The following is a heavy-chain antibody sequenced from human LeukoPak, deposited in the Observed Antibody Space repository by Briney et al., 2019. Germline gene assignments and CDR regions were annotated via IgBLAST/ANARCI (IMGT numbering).Heavy chain of an antibody. V-gene: IGHV4-30-2*01. Sequence: SETLSLTCTVSGGSISSGGYYWSWIRQPPGKGLEWIGYIYHSGSTYYNPSLKSRVTMSVDTSKNQFSLMLSSVTAADTAVYYCARARGYYFDYWGQGTLVTVSS. CDR2: IYHSGST. CDR1: GGSISSGGYY. J-gene: IGHJ4*02. CDR3: ARARGYYFDY.